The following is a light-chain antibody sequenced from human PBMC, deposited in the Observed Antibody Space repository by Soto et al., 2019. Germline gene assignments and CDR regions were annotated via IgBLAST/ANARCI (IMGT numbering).Light chain of an antibody. Sequence: QSVLTQPPSVSGAPGQRVTISCTGSSSNIGAGYDVHWYQHLPGTAPRLLIYANNNRPSGVPDRFSGSKSGTSASLAITGLQGDDEADYYCQSFDSRLSAPVFGGGTKVTVL. CDR1: SSNIGAGYD. CDR2: ANN. V-gene: IGLV1-40*01. J-gene: IGLJ2*01. CDR3: QSFDSRLSAPV.